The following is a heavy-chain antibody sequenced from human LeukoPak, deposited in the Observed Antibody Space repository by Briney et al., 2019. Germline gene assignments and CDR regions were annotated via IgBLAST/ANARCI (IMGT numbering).Heavy chain of an antibody. J-gene: IGHJ4*02. CDR3: ARGRIGYYYGDYDGY. Sequence: PGGSLRLSCAASGFTFSDYYMSWIRQAPGRGLEWASYISWDSSYTSYADSVRGRFTISRDNAKNSLYLQMNSLRDEDTAVYYCARGRIGYYYGDYDGYWGQGTLVTVSS. CDR2: ISWDSSYT. D-gene: IGHD4-17*01. CDR1: GFTFSDYY. V-gene: IGHV3-11*06.